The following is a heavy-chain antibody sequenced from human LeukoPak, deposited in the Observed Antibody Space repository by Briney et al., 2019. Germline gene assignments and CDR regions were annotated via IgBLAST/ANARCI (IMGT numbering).Heavy chain of an antibody. CDR2: IYHSGST. CDR3: ARHEDPWGYFDY. V-gene: IGHV4-38-2*01. CDR1: GYSISSGYY. Sequence: SETLSLTCAVSGYSISSGYYWGWIRQPPGKGLEWIGSIYHSGSTYYNPSLKSRVTISVDTSKNQFSLKLSSVTAADTAAYYCARHEDPWGYFDYWGQGTLVTVSS. D-gene: IGHD3-16*01. J-gene: IGHJ4*02.